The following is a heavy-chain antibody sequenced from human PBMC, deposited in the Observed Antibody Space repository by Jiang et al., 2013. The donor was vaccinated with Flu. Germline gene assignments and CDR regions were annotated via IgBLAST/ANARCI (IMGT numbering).Heavy chain of an antibody. Sequence: SLTCAVYGGSFSNYYWGWFRQPPGKGLEWIGEINHSGSTKYNPSLKSRVSISGDTSKNQFSLRLTSVTAADTAVYYCGMWVDEWLRDFWGQGTLVTVSP. D-gene: IGHD5-18*01. V-gene: IGHV4-34*01. J-gene: IGHJ4*02. CDR3: GMWVDEWLRDF. CDR1: GGSFSNYY. CDR2: INHSGST.